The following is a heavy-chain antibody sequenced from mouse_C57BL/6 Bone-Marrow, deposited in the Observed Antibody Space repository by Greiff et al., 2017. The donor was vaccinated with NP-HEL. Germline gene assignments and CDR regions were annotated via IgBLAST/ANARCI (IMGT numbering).Heavy chain of an antibody. D-gene: IGHD1-1*01. Sequence: ASGPGLAKPSQTLSLTCSVTGYSITSDYWNWIRKFPGNKLEYMGYISYSGSTYYNPSLKSRISITRDTSKNQYYLQLNSVTTEDTATYYCARSPITTVVATGFDYWGQGTTLTVSS. V-gene: IGHV3-8*01. CDR2: ISYSGST. CDR3: ARSPITTVVATGFDY. CDR1: GYSITSDY. J-gene: IGHJ2*01.